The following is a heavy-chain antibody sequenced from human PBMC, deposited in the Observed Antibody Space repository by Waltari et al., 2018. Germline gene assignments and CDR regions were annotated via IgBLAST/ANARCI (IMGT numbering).Heavy chain of an antibody. D-gene: IGHD3-22*01. CDR1: GYTFTSYG. V-gene: IGHV1-18*01. CDR3: ARDLDDRVAAEPYGMDV. CDR2: ISAYNGNT. J-gene: IGHJ6*02. Sequence: QVQLVQSGAEVKKPGASVKVSCKASGYTFTSYGISWVRQAPGQGLEWMGWISAYNGNTNYAQKLQGRVTMTTDTSTSTAYMELRSLRSDDTAVYYCARDLDDRVAAEPYGMDVWGQGTTVTVSS.